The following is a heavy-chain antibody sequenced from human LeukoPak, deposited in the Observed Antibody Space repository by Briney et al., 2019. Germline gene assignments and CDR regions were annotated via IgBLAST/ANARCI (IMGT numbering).Heavy chain of an antibody. CDR1: GYTFTSYD. J-gene: IGHJ4*02. CDR3: ASVLYCGADCYSGRCFFDY. CDR2: INPSGDST. Sequence: GASVKVSCKASGYTFTSYDMHWVRQAPGQGLEWMGIINPSGDSTSYAQKFQGRVTMTRDTSTSTVYMELSSLRSEDTAVYYCASVLYCGADCYSGRCFFDYWGQGTLVTVSS. D-gene: IGHD2-21*02. V-gene: IGHV1-46*01.